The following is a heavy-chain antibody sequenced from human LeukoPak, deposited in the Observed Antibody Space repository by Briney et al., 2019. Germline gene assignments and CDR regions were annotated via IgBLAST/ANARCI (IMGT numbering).Heavy chain of an antibody. J-gene: IGHJ5*02. Sequence: SVKVSCKASGGTFSSYAISWVRQAPGQGLEWMGGIIPIFGTANYTQKSQGRVTITADESTSTAYMELSSLRSEDTAVYYCARGPLRLGELGAWVDPWGQGTLVTVSS. CDR2: IIPIFGTA. D-gene: IGHD3-16*01. V-gene: IGHV1-69*13. CDR1: GGTFSSYA. CDR3: ARGPLRLGELGAWVDP.